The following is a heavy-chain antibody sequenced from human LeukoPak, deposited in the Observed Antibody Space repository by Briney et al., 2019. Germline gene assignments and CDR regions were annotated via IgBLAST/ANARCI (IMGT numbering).Heavy chain of an antibody. J-gene: IGHJ4*02. D-gene: IGHD4-17*01. CDR2: IRYDGSNK. V-gene: IGHV3-30*02. CDR1: GFTFSSYA. Sequence: PGGSLRLSCAASGFTFSSYAMHWVRQAPGKGLEWVAFIRYDGSNKYYADSVKGRFTISRDNPKNTLYLQMNSLRAEDTAVYYCAKDTTQGGNTGDSIDYWGQGTLVTVSS. CDR3: AKDTTQGGNTGDSIDY.